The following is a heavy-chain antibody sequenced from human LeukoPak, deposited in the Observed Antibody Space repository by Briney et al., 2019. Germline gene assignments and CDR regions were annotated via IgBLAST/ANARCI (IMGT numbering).Heavy chain of an antibody. V-gene: IGHV1-69*06. CDR3: AGNYYYDSSGSFDY. D-gene: IGHD3-22*01. Sequence: ASVKVSCKASGGTFSSYAISWVRQAPGQGLEWMGGIIPIFGTANYAQKFQGRVTITADKSTSTAYMELSSLRSEDTAVYYCAGNYYYDSSGSFDYWGQGTLVTVSS. CDR1: GGTFSSYA. J-gene: IGHJ4*02. CDR2: IIPIFGTA.